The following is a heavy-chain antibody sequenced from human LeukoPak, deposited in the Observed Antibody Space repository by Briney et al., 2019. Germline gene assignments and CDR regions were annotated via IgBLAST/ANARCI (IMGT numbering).Heavy chain of an antibody. J-gene: IGHJ4*02. V-gene: IGHV1-2*02. CDR2: INPNSGGT. CDR3: ARAAAAAGKPSIYFDY. CDR1: GYTFTGYY. D-gene: IGHD6-13*01. Sequence: GASVKVSCKASGYTFTGYYMHWVRQAPGQGLEWMGWINPNSGGTNNAQKFQGRVTMTRDTSISTAYTELSRLRSDDTAVYYCARAAAAAGKPSIYFDYWGQGTLVTVSS.